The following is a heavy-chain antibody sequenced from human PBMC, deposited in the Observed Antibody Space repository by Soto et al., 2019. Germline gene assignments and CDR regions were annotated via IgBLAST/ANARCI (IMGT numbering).Heavy chain of an antibody. Sequence: PSETLSLTCTVSGASINNYYWSWIRQPPGKGLEWIGYFDYSGSTNYNPSLQSRVTISVDTSRRQFSLKLNSVTTADTAVYYCARDHPLHGDYGYFDYWGQGTLVTVSS. CDR3: ARDHPLHGDYGYFDY. CDR1: GASINNYY. CDR2: FDYSGST. V-gene: IGHV4-59*01. D-gene: IGHD4-17*01. J-gene: IGHJ4*03.